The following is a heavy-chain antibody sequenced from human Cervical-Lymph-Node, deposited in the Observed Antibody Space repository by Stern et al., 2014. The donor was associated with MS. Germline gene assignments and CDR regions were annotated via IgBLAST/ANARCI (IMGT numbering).Heavy chain of an antibody. CDR3: ARVCYDFWSGYYPLDY. CDR1: GGSISSGGYY. J-gene: IGHJ4*02. Sequence: QLQLQESGPGLVKPSQTLSLTCTVSGGSISSGGYYWSWIRQHQGKGLEWIGYIYYSGRTYYNPSLKSRVTIPVDTSKNQFSLKLSSVTAADTAVYYCARVCYDFWSGYYPLDYWGQGTLVTVSS. D-gene: IGHD3-3*01. V-gene: IGHV4-31*03. CDR2: IYYSGRT.